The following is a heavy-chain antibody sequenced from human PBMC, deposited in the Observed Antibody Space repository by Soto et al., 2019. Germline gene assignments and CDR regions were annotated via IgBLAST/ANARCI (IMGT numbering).Heavy chain of an antibody. CDR1: GFTFSSYD. D-gene: IGHD1-26*01. CDR2: IGTAGDT. Sequence: QLGGSLRLSCAASGFTFSSYDMHWVRHATGKGLEWVSAIGTAGDTYYPGSVKGRFTISRENAKNSLYLQMNSLRAGDTAVYYCARDSKFEGATYYYYYGMDVWGQGTTVTVSS. V-gene: IGHV3-13*01. J-gene: IGHJ6*02. CDR3: ARDSKFEGATYYYYYGMDV.